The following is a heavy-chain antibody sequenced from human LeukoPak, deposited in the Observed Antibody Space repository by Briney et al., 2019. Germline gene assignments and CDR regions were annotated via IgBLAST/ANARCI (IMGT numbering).Heavy chain of an antibody. V-gene: IGHV3-9*01. CDR1: GFTFDDYA. CDR2: ISWNSGSI. Sequence: GRSLRLSCAASGFTFDDYAMHWVRQAPGKGLEWVSGISWNSGSIGYADSVKGRFTISRDNSKNTLYLQMNSLRAEDTAVYYCARDGGGSQQSNWFDPWGQGTLVTVSS. D-gene: IGHD1-26*01. CDR3: ARDGGGSQQSNWFDP. J-gene: IGHJ5*02.